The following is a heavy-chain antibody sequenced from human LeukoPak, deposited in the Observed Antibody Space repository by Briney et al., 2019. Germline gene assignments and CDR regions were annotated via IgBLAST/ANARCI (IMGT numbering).Heavy chain of an antibody. D-gene: IGHD6-13*01. V-gene: IGHV3-23*01. CDR1: GFTLSSYA. J-gene: IGHJ4*02. Sequence: GGSLRLSCATSGFTLSSYAMTWVRQAPGRGLEWVSSVDGGGGGTYYADSVKGRFTISRDNSKDTLYLQMNGLRAEDTAVYFCAKQSAGSAAWYSLHYDFWGQGTLVTVSS. CDR2: VDGGGGGT. CDR3: AKQSAGSAAWYSLHYDF.